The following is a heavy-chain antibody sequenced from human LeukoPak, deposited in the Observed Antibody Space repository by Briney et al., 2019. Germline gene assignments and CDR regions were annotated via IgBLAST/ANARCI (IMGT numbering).Heavy chain of an antibody. J-gene: IGHJ6*03. Sequence: GGSLRLSCVASRFIFSNYWMSWVRQVPGKGLEWVANMKQDGREKYLVDSVKGRFTISRDNAKNSVYLQMNSLTDEDTGVYYCARAPREAYYYMDVWGKGTTVTISS. D-gene: IGHD1-26*01. CDR1: RFIFSNYW. CDR3: ARAPREAYYYMDV. V-gene: IGHV3-7*01. CDR2: MKQDGREK.